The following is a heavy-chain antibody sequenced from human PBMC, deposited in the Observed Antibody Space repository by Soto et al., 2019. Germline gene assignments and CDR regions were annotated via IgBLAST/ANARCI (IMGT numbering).Heavy chain of an antibody. CDR3: VHRDLEYDSSSPFDY. CDR1: GFSLSTRGVG. J-gene: IGHJ4*02. Sequence: QITLKESGPTLVKPTQTLTLTCTFSGFSLSTRGVGVGWIRQSPGKALDWLALIYWDDDKRYSPSLQSRLTITKDTSKNQVVLTMTNMDPVDTATYYCVHRDLEYDSSSPFDYWGQGTLVTVSS. D-gene: IGHD6-6*01. V-gene: IGHV2-5*02. CDR2: IYWDDDK.